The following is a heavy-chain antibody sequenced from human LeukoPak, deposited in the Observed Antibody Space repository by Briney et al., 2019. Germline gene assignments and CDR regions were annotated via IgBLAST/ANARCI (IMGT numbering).Heavy chain of an antibody. CDR3: AREVIGSLGYYYYMDV. D-gene: IGHD2-21*01. CDR2: INPNSGGT. V-gene: IGHV1-2*02. Sequence: ASVKVSCKASGYTFTGYYMHWVRQAPGQGLEWMGWINPNSGGTNYAQKFQGRVTMTRDTSISTAYMELSRLRSDDTAVYYCAREVIGSLGYYYYMDVWGKGTTVTISS. CDR1: GYTFTGYY. J-gene: IGHJ6*03.